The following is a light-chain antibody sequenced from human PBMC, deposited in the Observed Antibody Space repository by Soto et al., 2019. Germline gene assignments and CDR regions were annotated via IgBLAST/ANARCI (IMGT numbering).Light chain of an antibody. CDR2: ENN. CDR3: GTWDSSLTTWV. V-gene: IGLV1-51*02. J-gene: IGLJ3*02. Sequence: QSVLTQPPSVSAAPRRIATISCSGGSSNIGKNYVSWFQQFPGTAPKLLIYENNKRPSGIPDRFSGSKSGTSATLGITGLQTGDEADYYCGTWDSSLTTWVFGGGTKLTVL. CDR1: SSNIGKNY.